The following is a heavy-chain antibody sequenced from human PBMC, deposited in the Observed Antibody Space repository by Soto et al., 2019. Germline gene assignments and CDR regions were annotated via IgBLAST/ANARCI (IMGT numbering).Heavy chain of an antibody. CDR1: GFRFNSYG. CDR3: ARDGRFGEDRAWWFDL. Sequence: QVQLVESGGGVVQPGRSLRLSCAASGFRFNSYGMHWVRQAPGKGLEWVAIIWYDGSNKYYADSVKGRFTISRDNSKNMVYLQMDSLRAEDTAVFYCARDGRFGEDRAWWFDLWGRGTLVSVSS. CDR2: IWYDGSNK. J-gene: IGHJ2*01. V-gene: IGHV3-33*01. D-gene: IGHD3-10*01.